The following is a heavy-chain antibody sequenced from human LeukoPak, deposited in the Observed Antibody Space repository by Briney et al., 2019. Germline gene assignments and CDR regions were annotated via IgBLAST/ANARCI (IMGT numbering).Heavy chain of an antibody. CDR2: ISYDGSNK. D-gene: IGHD6-6*01. J-gene: IGHJ6*02. Sequence: GGSLRLSCAASGFTFSSYAMHWVRQAPGKGLEWVAVISYDGSNKYYADSVKGRFTISRDNSKNTLYLQMNSLRAEDTAVYYCARELSIAARAYYYYGMDVWGQGTTVTVSS. V-gene: IGHV3-30-3*01. CDR1: GFTFSSYA. CDR3: ARELSIAARAYYYYGMDV.